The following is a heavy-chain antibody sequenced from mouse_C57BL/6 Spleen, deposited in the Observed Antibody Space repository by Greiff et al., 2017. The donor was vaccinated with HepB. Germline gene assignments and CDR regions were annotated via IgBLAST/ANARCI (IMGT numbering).Heavy chain of an antibody. CDR3: ARRGGLGDGFAY. V-gene: IGHV1-61*01. J-gene: IGHJ3*01. D-gene: IGHD2-4*01. CDR2: IYPSDSET. Sequence: QVQLQQPGAELVRPGSSVKLSCKASGYTFTSYWMDWVKQRPGQGLEWIGNIYPSDSETHYNQKFKDKATLTVDKSSSTAYMQLSSLTSEDSAVYYCARRGGLGDGFAYWGQGTLVTVSA. CDR1: GYTFTSYW.